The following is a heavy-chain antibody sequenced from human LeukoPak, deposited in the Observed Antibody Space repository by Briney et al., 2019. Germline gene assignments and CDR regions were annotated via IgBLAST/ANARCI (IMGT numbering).Heavy chain of an antibody. CDR3: ARSPVRHYETDC. Sequence: GGSLRLSCAASGFTFGSYWMSWVRQAPGKGLEWVANIKQDGSQKYHVDSLKDRFAISRDNAKNSLYLQMNSLRAEDTAVYYCARSPVRHYETDCWGQGTLVTVSS. J-gene: IGHJ4*02. CDR2: IKQDGSQK. V-gene: IGHV3-7*05. CDR1: GFTFGSYW. D-gene: IGHD3-22*01.